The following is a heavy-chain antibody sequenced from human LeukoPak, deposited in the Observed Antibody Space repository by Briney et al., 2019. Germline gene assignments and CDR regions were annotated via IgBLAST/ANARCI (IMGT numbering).Heavy chain of an antibody. D-gene: IGHD6-13*01. J-gene: IGHJ4*02. CDR3: ARGRISSWLLDQ. CDR2: IYNSGST. V-gene: IGHV4-59*01. CDR1: GTSISSNY. Sequence: SETLSLTCTVSGTSISSNYWIWIRQPPGKGLEWIGYIYNSGSTNYNPSLKSRVTISVDTSKNQFSLNLRSVTAADTAVYYCARGRISSWLLDQWGQGTLVTVCS.